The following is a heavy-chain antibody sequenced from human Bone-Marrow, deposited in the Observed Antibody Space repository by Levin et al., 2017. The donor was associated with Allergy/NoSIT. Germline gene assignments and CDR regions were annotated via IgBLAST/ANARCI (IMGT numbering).Heavy chain of an antibody. Sequence: SVKVSCKASEDTFRSYALNWVRQAPGQGLEWMGGITPIFGIPNYAQKFQGRVTITADESTSTAHMELSSLRSADTAVYYCAREAGNLGALDIWGQGTMVTVSS. CDR2: ITPIFGIP. J-gene: IGHJ3*02. CDR3: AREAGNLGALDI. D-gene: IGHD6-13*01. V-gene: IGHV1-69*13. CDR1: EDTFRSYA.